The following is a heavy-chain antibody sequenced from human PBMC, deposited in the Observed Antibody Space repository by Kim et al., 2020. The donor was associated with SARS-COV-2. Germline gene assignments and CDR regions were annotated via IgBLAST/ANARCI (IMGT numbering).Heavy chain of an antibody. D-gene: IGHD3-9*01. J-gene: IGHJ6*02. Sequence: GESLKISCNGPGYSFNSYWIGWVRQMPGQGLEWMGIIYPRYADTTYSPSFQGQVTIPADKSSRTTYLQWSSLKASDTAMYYCARQGLVRNFDWLKVDYYYYYAIDVWGQGTTVTVSS. CDR2: IYPRYADT. V-gene: IGHV5-51*01. CDR1: GYSFNSYW. CDR3: ARQGLVRNFDWLKVDYYYYYAIDV.